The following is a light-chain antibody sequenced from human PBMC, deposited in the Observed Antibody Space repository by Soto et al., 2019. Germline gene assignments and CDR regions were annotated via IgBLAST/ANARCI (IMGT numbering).Light chain of an antibody. CDR2: ETS. CDR1: QSVSNY. V-gene: IGKV3-11*01. Sequence: EIVLTQSPATLSLSPGEIATLSFRASQSVSNYLSWYQQKPGLAPRLLMYETSRRATGIPARFSGSGSGTDFTLTISSLEPEDFAVYYCQQRNNWRDTFGQGTRLEIK. CDR3: QQRNNWRDT. J-gene: IGKJ5*01.